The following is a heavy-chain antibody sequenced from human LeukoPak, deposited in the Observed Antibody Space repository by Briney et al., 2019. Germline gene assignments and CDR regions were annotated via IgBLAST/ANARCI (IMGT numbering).Heavy chain of an antibody. CDR1: GGSISSSNW. CDR3: ARRGSWSYYYAMDV. CDR2: IYNSGST. V-gene: IGHV4-4*02. J-gene: IGHJ6*02. D-gene: IGHD6-13*01. Sequence: SGTLSLTCAVSGGSISSSNWWSWVRQPPGKGLEWIGSIYNSGSTNYNPSLKSRVTMSVDTSKNQFSLKLSSVTAADTAVYYCARRGSWSYYYAMDVWGQGTTVAVSS.